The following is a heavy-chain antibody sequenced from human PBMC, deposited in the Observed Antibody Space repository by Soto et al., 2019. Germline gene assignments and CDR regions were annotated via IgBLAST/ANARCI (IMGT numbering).Heavy chain of an antibody. CDR2: QTGST. Sequence: QVQLQESGPGLIKPSETLSLTCTVSGGSVTSGSYHWTWIRQPPGKGLEWIGQTGSTSYNPSLKSRITISVDTSKNQFSLSLSSVTAADTAVYYCAVFKAGAGGNGYWGQGTQVTVSS. D-gene: IGHD6-19*01. V-gene: IGHV4-61*01. J-gene: IGHJ4*02. CDR3: AVFKAGAGGNGY. CDR1: GGSVTSGSYH.